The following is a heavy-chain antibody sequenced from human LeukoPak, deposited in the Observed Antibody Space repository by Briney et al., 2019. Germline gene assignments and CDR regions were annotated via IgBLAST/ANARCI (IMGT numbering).Heavy chain of an antibody. CDR2: ISYDGSNK. Sequence: PGGSLRLSCAASGFTFSSYAMHWVRQAPGKGLEWVAVISYDGSNKYYADSVKGRFTISRDNSKNTLYLQMNSLRAEDTAVYYCARDSGSYESDDYWGQGTLVTVSS. D-gene: IGHD1-26*01. J-gene: IGHJ4*02. CDR1: GFTFSSYA. V-gene: IGHV3-30-3*01. CDR3: ARDSGSYESDDY.